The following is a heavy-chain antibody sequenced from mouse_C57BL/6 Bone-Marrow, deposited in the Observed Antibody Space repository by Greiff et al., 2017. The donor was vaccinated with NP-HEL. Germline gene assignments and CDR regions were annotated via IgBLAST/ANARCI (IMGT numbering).Heavy chain of an antibody. D-gene: IGHD5-1-1*01. CDR3: ERYTYDSLYYAKDC. J-gene: IGHJ4*01. CDR2: IYPGDGVP. CDR1: GYAFRSSW. V-gene: IGHV1-82*01. Sequence: QVQLQQSGPELVKPGASVKISCKASGYAFRSSWLYWVMQRPGPVLEWIGRIYPGDGVPNYNGKFKGKATLTADKSSSTAYMQLSSRTSEDSAVYFCERYTYDSLYYAKDCRGKGTSVTVST.